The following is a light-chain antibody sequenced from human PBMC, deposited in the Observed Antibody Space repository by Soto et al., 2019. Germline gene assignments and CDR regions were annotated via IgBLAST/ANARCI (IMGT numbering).Light chain of an antibody. J-gene: IGKJ2*01. Sequence: DVQMTQSPSYLSASVGDRVTITCQASQDITDYLNWYQQKAGKAPKLLIYDASHLETGVPSRFSGSGSGTDFTFTISSLQPEDIATYYCLQYACYPYTFGQGTKLEI. V-gene: IGKV1-33*01. CDR1: QDITDY. CDR2: DAS. CDR3: LQYACYPYT.